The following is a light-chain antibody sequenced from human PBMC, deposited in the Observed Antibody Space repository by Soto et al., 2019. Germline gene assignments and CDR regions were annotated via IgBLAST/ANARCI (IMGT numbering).Light chain of an antibody. CDR2: AAS. V-gene: IGKV1-27*01. CDR3: EKYNSAPLT. J-gene: IGKJ4*01. Sequence: DIPMTQSPSSLSASVGDRVTITCRASQGISNYLAWYQQKPGKVPKLLIYAASTLQSGVPSRVSGSAAGTDFSLTGSSLQPEDVATYYCEKYNSAPLTFGGGTKVDIK. CDR1: QGISNY.